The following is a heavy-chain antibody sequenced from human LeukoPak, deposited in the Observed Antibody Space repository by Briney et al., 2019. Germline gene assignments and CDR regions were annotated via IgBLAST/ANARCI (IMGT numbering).Heavy chain of an antibody. CDR1: GFTFSSYA. CDR3: ARVLSNWNYFDY. V-gene: IGHV3-30-3*01. D-gene: IGHD1-20*01. CDR2: ISYDGSNK. Sequence: GGSLRLSCAASGFTFSSYAMHWVRQAPGKGLEWVAVISYDGSNKYYADSVKGRFTISRDNSKNTLYLQMNSLRAEDTAVYYCARVLSNWNYFDYWGQGTLVTVSS. J-gene: IGHJ4*02.